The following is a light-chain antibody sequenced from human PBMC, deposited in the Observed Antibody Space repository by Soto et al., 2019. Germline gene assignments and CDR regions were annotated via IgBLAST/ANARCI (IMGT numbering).Light chain of an antibody. CDR3: QQYYNWPRT. CDR2: GAS. J-gene: IGKJ5*01. V-gene: IGKV3-15*01. CDR1: ENIYTN. Sequence: EIEMTQALATVSVSPVERATLSCRASENIYTNLAWYQQKPGQAPRLLFYGASTRATGLPARFSGTGSGTEFTLTINSLQAEDSAVYYCQQYYNWPRTFGQGTRLEIK.